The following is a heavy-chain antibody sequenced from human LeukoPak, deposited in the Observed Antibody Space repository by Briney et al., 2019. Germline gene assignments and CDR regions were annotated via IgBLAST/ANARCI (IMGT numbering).Heavy chain of an antibody. CDR3: ARGYCSSTSCFLYGMDV. CDR2: IIPIFGTA. D-gene: IGHD2-2*01. J-gene: IGHJ6*02. Sequence: ASVNVSCKASGGTFSSYAISWVRQAPGQGLEWMGGIIPIFGTANYAQKFQGRVTITADESTSTAYMELSSLRSEDTAVYYCARGYCSSTSCFLYGMDVWGQGTTVTVSS. V-gene: IGHV1-69*01. CDR1: GGTFSSYA.